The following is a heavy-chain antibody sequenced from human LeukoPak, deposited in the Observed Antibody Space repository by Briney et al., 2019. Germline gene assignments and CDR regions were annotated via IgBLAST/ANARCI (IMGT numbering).Heavy chain of an antibody. Sequence: GGSLRLSCAASGFTFSSYSMNWVRQAPGKGLEWVSSISSSSSYIYYADSVKGRFTISRDNAKNSLYLQMNSLRAEDTALYYCAKDIGNYGDYGGAFDIWGQGTMVTVSS. D-gene: IGHD4-17*01. CDR3: AKDIGNYGDYGGAFDI. CDR1: GFTFSSYS. V-gene: IGHV3-21*04. J-gene: IGHJ3*02. CDR2: ISSSSSYI.